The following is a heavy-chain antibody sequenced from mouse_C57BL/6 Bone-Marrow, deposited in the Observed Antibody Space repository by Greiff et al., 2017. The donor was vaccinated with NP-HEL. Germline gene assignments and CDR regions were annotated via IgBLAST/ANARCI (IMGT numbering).Heavy chain of an antibody. D-gene: IGHD1-1*01. Sequence: QVQLKQSGAELARPGASVKLSCKASGYTFTSYGISWVKQRTGQGLEWIGEIYPRSGNTYYNEKFKGKATLTADKSSSTAYMELRSLTSEDSAVYFCARNIYYYGSSYYDWGQGTTLTVSS. J-gene: IGHJ2*01. V-gene: IGHV1-81*01. CDR2: IYPRSGNT. CDR3: ARNIYYYGSSYYD. CDR1: GYTFTSYG.